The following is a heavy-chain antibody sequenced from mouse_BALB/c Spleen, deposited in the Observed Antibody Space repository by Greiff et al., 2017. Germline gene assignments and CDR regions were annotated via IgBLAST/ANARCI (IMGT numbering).Heavy chain of an antibody. CDR2: ISDGGSYT. Sequence: EVHLVESGGGLVKPGGSLKLSCAASGFTFSDYYMYWVRQTPEKRLEWVATISDGGSYTYYPDSVKGRFTISRDNAKNNLYLQMSSLKSEDTAMYYCARDSMVTGPIYAMDYWGQGTAVTVSS. CDR1: GFTFSDYY. CDR3: ARDSMVTGPIYAMDY. V-gene: IGHV5-4*02. D-gene: IGHD2-10*02. J-gene: IGHJ4*01.